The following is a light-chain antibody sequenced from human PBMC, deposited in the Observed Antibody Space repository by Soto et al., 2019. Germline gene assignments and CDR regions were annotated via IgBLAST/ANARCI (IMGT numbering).Light chain of an antibody. V-gene: IGKV3-20*01. J-gene: IGKJ1*01. CDR1: QSVSSSY. CDR2: GAS. CDR3: QQYGSSPWT. Sequence: EIVLTQSPGTLSLSPGERATLSCRASQSVSSSYLAWYRQKPGQAPRLLIYGASSRATGIPDSFSGSGSGTDFTLTISRLEPEDFAVYYCQQYGSSPWTFGQGTKVEIK.